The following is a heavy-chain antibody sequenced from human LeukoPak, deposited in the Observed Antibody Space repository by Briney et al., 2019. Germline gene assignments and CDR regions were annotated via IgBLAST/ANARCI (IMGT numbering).Heavy chain of an antibody. J-gene: IGHJ6*03. CDR2: MNRNNGKT. V-gene: IGHV1-8*01. CDR1: GYTFTSYD. CDR3: ARARSFDYYGSGRPSYMDV. Sequence: ASVKVSCKASGYTFTSYDINWVRQATGQGLEGMGWMNRNNGKTGYTQKFQGRVTMTRNTSISTAYMELSSLRSEDTAVYYCARARSFDYYGSGRPSYMDVWGKGTTVTVSS. D-gene: IGHD3-10*01.